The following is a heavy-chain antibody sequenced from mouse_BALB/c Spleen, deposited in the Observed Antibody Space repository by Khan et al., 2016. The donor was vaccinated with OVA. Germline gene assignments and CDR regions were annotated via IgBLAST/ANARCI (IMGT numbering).Heavy chain of an antibody. CDR3: ARVYGGDFDY. V-gene: IGHV3-2*02. Sequence: EVQLVESGPGLVKPSQSLSLTCTVTGYSITTDYAWNWIRQFPGNKLEWMVFISYSGNTKYNPSLKSRISISRDTSTNQFFLQLKSVTTEDTARYYCARVYGGDFDYWGQGTTLTVSS. D-gene: IGHD1-1*01. CDR2: ISYSGNT. CDR1: GYSITTDYA. J-gene: IGHJ2*01.